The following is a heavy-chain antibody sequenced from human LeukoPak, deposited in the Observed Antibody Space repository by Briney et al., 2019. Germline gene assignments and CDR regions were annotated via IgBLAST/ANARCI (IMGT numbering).Heavy chain of an antibody. V-gene: IGHV3-21*01. CDR3: ASQACSSTSCSAVDP. J-gene: IGHJ5*02. CDR1: GFTFSSYS. CDR2: ISSSSSYI. Sequence: GGSLRLSCAASGFTFSSYSMNWVRQAPGKGLEWVSSISSSSSYIYYADSVKGRFTISRDNAKNSLYLQMNSLRAEDTAVYYCASQACSSTSCSAVDPWGQGTLVTASS. D-gene: IGHD2-2*01.